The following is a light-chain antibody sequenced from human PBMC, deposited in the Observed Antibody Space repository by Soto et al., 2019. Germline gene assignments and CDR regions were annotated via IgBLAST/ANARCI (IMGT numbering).Light chain of an antibody. Sequence: QSVLTQTPSASGTPGQRVSISCSGSNSNMGRNYVYWYQQVPGTAPKLLMYRNDVRPSGVPDRITGSKSGTSASLAISGLRSEDEADYYCAVWDSSLNGVAFGGGTKLTVL. CDR2: RND. J-gene: IGLJ2*01. CDR3: AVWDSSLNGVA. CDR1: NSNMGRNY. V-gene: IGLV1-47*01.